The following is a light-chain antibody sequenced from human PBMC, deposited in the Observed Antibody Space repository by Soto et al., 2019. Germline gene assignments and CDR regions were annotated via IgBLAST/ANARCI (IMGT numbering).Light chain of an antibody. Sequence: QSALTQPASVSGSPGQSITISCTGSNSDIGGYNSVSWYQQHPGKAPKLLIFGVTNRPSGVSDRFSGSKSGNTASLTISALQAEDEADYYCTSYTSVTIVVFGGGTRSPS. V-gene: IGLV2-14*01. CDR3: TSYTSVTIVV. CDR2: GVT. CDR1: NSDIGGYNS. J-gene: IGLJ2*01.